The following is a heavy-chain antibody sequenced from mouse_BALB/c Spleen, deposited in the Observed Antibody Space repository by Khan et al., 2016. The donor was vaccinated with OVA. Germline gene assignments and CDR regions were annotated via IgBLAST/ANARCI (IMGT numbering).Heavy chain of an antibody. Sequence: VKLMESGAELVRPGTSVKMSCKAAGYTFTNYWIGWVKQRPGHGLEWIGDTYPGGGYTNYNEKFKGQATLTADTSSSTAYMQLSGLTSEDSAIYYCTSRGAARATWDYFDYWGQGTTLTVSS. V-gene: IGHV1-63*02. D-gene: IGHD3-1*01. CDR2: TYPGGGYT. CDR1: GYTFTNYW. J-gene: IGHJ2*01. CDR3: TSRGAARATWDYFDY.